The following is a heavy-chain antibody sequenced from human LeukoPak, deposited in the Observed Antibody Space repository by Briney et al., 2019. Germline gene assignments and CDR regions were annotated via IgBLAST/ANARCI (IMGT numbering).Heavy chain of an antibody. CDR2: IIPSGHTT. CDR1: GFTFSSHG. V-gene: IGHV3-23*01. Sequence: GGTLRLSCAASGFTFSSHGMNWVRQAPGKGLEWVSGIIPSGHTTYYADSVRGRFTISRDNSRNTLYLQMNSLRVEDTATYYCAKALYDSPLTGDPWGQGTLVTVSS. D-gene: IGHD3-22*01. J-gene: IGHJ5*02. CDR3: AKALYDSPLTGDP.